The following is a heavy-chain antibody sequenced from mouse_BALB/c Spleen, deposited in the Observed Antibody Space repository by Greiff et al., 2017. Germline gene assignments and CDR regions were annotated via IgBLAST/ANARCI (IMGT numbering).Heavy chain of an antibody. V-gene: IGHV3-2*02. CDR3: ARKRMIYAMDY. J-gene: IGHJ4*01. CDR1: GYSITSDYA. D-gene: IGHD2-3*01. CDR2: ISYSGST. Sequence: EVKLQESGPGLVKPSQSLSLTCTVTGYSITSDYAWNWIRQFPGNKLEWMGYISYSGSTSYNPSLKSRISITRDTSKNQFFLQLNSVTTEDTATYYCARKRMIYAMDYWGQGTSVTVSS.